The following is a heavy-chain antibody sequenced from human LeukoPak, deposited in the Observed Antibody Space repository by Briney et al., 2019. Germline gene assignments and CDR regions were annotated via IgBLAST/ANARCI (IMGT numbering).Heavy chain of an antibody. CDR2: ISWDGGST. V-gene: IGHV3-43*01. D-gene: IGHD7-27*01. Sequence: PGGSLRLSCAASGFTFDDYTMHWVRQAPGKGLEWVSLISWDGGSTYYADSVEGRFTISRDNSKNSLYLQMNSLRTEDTALYYCAKDANRGTYYFDYWGQGTLVTVSS. J-gene: IGHJ4*02. CDR1: GFTFDDYT. CDR3: AKDANRGTYYFDY.